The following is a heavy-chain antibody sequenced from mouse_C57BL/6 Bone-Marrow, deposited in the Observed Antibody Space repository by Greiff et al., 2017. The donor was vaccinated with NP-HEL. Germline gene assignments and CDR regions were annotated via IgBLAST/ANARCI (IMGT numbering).Heavy chain of an antibody. J-gene: IGHJ2*01. V-gene: IGHV1-76*01. CDR2: IYPGSGNT. CDR1: GYTFTDYY. Sequence: VQLQQSGAELVRPGASVKLSCKASGYTFTDYYINWVKQRPGQGLEWIARIYPGSGNTYYNEKFKGKATLTAEKSSSTAYMQLSSLTSEDSAVYFCAGGFLFDYWGQGTTLTVSS. CDR3: AGGFLFDY.